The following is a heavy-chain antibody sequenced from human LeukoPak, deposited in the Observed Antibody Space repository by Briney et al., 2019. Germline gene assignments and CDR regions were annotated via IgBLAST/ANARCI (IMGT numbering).Heavy chain of an antibody. CDR3: ARGRKSNL. CDR2: INHSGST. CDR1: GGSFSGYY. Sequence: SETLSLTCAVYGGSFSGYYWSWIRQPPGKGLEWIGEINHSGSTNYNPSLKSRVTISVDTSKNQFSLKLSSVAAADTAVYYCARGRKSNLWGQGTLVTVSS. J-gene: IGHJ4*02. V-gene: IGHV4-34*01. D-gene: IGHD1-14*01.